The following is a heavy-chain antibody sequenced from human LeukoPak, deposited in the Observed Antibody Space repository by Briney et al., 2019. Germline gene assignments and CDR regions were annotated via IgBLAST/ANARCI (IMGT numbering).Heavy chain of an antibody. D-gene: IGHD3-22*01. Sequence: GGSLRLSCAASGFTFSSYGMHWVRQAPGKGLEWVAVISYDGSNKYYADSVKGRSTISRDNSKNTLYLQMNSLRAEDTAAYYCAKDLNWYSSGYGGYFDYWGQGTLVTVSS. J-gene: IGHJ4*02. CDR2: ISYDGSNK. V-gene: IGHV3-30*18. CDR3: AKDLNWYSSGYGGYFDY. CDR1: GFTFSSYG.